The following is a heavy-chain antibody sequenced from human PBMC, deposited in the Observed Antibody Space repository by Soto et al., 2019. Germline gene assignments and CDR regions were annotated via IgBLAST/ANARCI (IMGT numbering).Heavy chain of an antibody. Sequence: SVKVSCKASGGTFSSYAISLVRQAPGQGLEWIGGISPIFGTANYAQKFQGRVTSTADQSTSTAYMERSSLRSEDTAVYYCARGRDGYNNGYFDYWGQGTLVTV. CDR1: GGTFSSYA. D-gene: IGHD5-12*01. CDR3: ARGRDGYNNGYFDY. J-gene: IGHJ4*02. V-gene: IGHV1-69*13. CDR2: ISPIFGTA.